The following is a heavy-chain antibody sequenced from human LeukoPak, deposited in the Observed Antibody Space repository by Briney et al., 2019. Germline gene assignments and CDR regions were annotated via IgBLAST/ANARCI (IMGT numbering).Heavy chain of an antibody. Sequence: GASVKVSCRASGYTFSNYGISWVRQAPGQGLEWTGWSSPYNGKTNYAQKLQGRVTMTTDTSTSTAYMELRSLRSDDTAMYYCARGLLTFGGVIGGPQALEYFQHWGQGTLVTVSS. J-gene: IGHJ1*01. CDR2: SSPYNGKT. CDR3: ARGLLTFGGVIGGPQALEYFQH. D-gene: IGHD3-16*02. CDR1: GYTFSNYG. V-gene: IGHV1-18*01.